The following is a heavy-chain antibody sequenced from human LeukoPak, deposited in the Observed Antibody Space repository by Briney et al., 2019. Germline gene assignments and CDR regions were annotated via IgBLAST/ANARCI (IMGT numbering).Heavy chain of an antibody. J-gene: IGHJ4*02. Sequence: SGGSLRLSCAASGFTFSNAWMSWVRQAPGKGLEWVGRIKSKTDGGTTDYAAPVKGRFTVSRDDSKNTLYLQMNSLKTEDTAVYYCTTDSMVRGVTLFDYWGQGTLVTVSS. V-gene: IGHV3-15*01. CDR1: GFTFSNAW. CDR3: TTDSMVRGVTLFDY. CDR2: IKSKTDGGTT. D-gene: IGHD3-10*01.